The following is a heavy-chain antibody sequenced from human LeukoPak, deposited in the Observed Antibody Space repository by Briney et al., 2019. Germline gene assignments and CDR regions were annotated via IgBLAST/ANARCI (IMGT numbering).Heavy chain of an antibody. Sequence: GGSLRLSCAASGFTFSSYSMNWVRQAPGKGLEWVSSISSSSSYIYYADSVKGRFTISRDNAKNSLCLQVNSLRAEDTAVYYCASGYCSSTSFSGWGQGTLVTVSS. J-gene: IGHJ4*02. V-gene: IGHV3-21*01. CDR2: ISSSSSYI. CDR1: GFTFSSYS. CDR3: ASGYCSSTSFSG. D-gene: IGHD2-2*03.